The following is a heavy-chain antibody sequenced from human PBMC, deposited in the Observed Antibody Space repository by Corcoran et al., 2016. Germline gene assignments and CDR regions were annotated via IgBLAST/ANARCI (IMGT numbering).Heavy chain of an antibody. CDR1: GGTFSSNA. Sequence: QVQLVQSGAEVKKPGSSVKVSCKASGGTFSSNAISWVRQAPGQGLEWMGGIIPIFGTANYAQKFQGRVTITADESTSTAYMELSSLRSEDTAVYYGARSGYCSGGSCYRDYYGMDVWGQGTTVTVSS. J-gene: IGHJ6*02. V-gene: IGHV1-69*01. CDR2: IIPIFGTA. D-gene: IGHD2-15*01. CDR3: ARSGYCSGGSCYRDYYGMDV.